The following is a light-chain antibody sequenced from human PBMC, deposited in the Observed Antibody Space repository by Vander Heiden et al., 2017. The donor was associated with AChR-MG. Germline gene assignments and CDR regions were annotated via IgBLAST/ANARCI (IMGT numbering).Light chain of an antibody. CDR2: DAS. Sequence: EIVLTQSPATLSLSPGERATLPCRASQSVSSYLAWYQQKPGQAPRLLIYDASNRATGIPARFSGSGSGTDFTLTISSLEPEDFAVYYCQQRYNWITFGQGTRLENK. V-gene: IGKV3-11*01. CDR3: QQRYNWIT. CDR1: QSVSSY. J-gene: IGKJ5*01.